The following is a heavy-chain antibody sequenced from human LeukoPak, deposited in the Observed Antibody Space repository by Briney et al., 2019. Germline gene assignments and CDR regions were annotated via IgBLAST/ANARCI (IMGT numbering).Heavy chain of an antibody. D-gene: IGHD4/OR15-4a*01. Sequence: GASVKVSCKASGNTLTGYYIHWIQQAPGQGLEWMGRINANDGGTQYAQHFQGRVTVTRDTSINTAYMELSSLTSDDTALFYCAREKMVLSGTNLYYFDYWGQGTLVTVSS. J-gene: IGHJ4*02. CDR3: AREKMVLSGTNLYYFDY. CDR1: GNTLTGYY. V-gene: IGHV1-2*06. CDR2: INANDGGT.